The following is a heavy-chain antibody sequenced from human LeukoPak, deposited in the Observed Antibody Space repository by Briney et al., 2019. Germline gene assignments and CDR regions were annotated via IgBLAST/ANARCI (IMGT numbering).Heavy chain of an antibody. CDR2: INPSGGST. D-gene: IGHD3-16*02. CDR1: GYTFTSYY. CDR3: ARSLTRRNWFDP. V-gene: IGHV1-46*01. J-gene: IGHJ5*02. Sequence: ASVTVSCKASGYTFTSYYMHWVRQAPGQGLEWMGTINPSGGSTSYAQKFQGRVTMTRDTSTSTVYMELSSLRSEDTAVYYCARSLTRRNWFDPWGQGTLVTVSS.